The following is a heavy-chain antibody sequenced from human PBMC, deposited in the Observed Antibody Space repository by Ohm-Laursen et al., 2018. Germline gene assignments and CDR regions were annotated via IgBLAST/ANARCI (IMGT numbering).Heavy chain of an antibody. V-gene: IGHV3-7*01. CDR1: GFTFSSYW. D-gene: IGHD3-10*01. J-gene: IGHJ4*02. CDR2: IKPDGSEK. CDR3: ARGMTYYLY. Sequence: SLRLSCAASGFTFSSYWMSWVRQAPGKGLEWVANIKPDGSEKYYVDSVKGRFSISRDNARDSLYLQMTSLRAEDTAVYYRARGMTYYLYWGQGALVTVSS.